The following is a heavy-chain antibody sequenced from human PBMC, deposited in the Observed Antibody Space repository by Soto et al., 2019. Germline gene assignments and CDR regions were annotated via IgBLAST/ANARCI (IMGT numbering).Heavy chain of an antibody. D-gene: IGHD2-21*02. CDR1: GYSVSSNSAA. V-gene: IGHV6-1*01. J-gene: IGHJ6*02. CDR3: IKQKGDSRTYNGMDV. CDR2: AYYRSQWYY. Sequence: SQTLSLTCAISGYSVSSNSAAWNWIRQSPSRGLEWLGRAYYRSQWYYDSAVSVRSRITVIPDTSKNQFSLPLNSVTPEDTAVYYCIKQKGDSRTYNGMDVWGQGTTVTVSS.